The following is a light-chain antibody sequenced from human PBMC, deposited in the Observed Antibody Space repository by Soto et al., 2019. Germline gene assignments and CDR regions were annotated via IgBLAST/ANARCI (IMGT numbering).Light chain of an antibody. J-gene: IGLJ2*01. Sequence: QSVLTQPASVSGSPGQSITISCTGTSSDVGAYNYVSWYQQHPGKATKLMIFEVSDRPSGVSNRFSGSKSGNTASLTISGLQAEDEADYYCSSYPSSNTLVFGGGTKVTVL. CDR1: SSDVGAYNY. V-gene: IGLV2-14*01. CDR3: SSYPSSNTLV. CDR2: EVS.